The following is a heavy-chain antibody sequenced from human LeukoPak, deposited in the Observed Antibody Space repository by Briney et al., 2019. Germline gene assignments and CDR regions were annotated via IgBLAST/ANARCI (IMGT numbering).Heavy chain of an antibody. CDR1: GGTFSMYA. J-gene: IGHJ6*03. Sequence: ASVKVSCKASGGTFSMYAISWVRQAPGKGLEWMGGIIPIFESANYAQSFQGRLTITADESTSTAYMELSSLRSEDTAVYYCARGAVVVVAANIRGDYYYYYMDVWGKGTTVTISS. D-gene: IGHD2-15*01. CDR2: IIPIFESA. CDR3: ARGAVVVVAANIRGDYYYYYMDV. V-gene: IGHV1-69*13.